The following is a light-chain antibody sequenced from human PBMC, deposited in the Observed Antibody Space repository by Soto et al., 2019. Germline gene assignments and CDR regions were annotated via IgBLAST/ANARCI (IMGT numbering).Light chain of an antibody. Sequence: EIVLTQSPATLSLSPGERATLSGRASQSVDSYLAWYQQKPGQAPRLLIYDASNRATGIPARFSGSGSETGFTLTISSLEPEDFAVYYCQQRRSWPITFGQGTRLEIK. CDR1: QSVDSY. CDR3: QQRRSWPIT. CDR2: DAS. V-gene: IGKV3-11*01. J-gene: IGKJ5*01.